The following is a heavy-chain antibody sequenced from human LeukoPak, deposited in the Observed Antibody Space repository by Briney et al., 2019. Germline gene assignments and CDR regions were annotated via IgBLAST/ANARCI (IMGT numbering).Heavy chain of an antibody. CDR1: GYTFTSYE. CDR2: MNPNSGNT. J-gene: IGHJ4*02. Sequence: ASVKVSCKASGYTFTSYEINWVPQATGQGLEWMGWMNPNSGNTGYAQKFQGRVTMTRNTSINTAYMELSSLRSEDTAIYYCARGVGIVSTISKKHFDDWGQGTLVTVSS. CDR3: ARGVGIVSTISKKHFDD. D-gene: IGHD5/OR15-5a*01. V-gene: IGHV1-8*01.